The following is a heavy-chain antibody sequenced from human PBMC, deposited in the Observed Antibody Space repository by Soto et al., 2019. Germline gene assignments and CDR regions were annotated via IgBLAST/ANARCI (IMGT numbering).Heavy chain of an antibody. V-gene: IGHV3-23*01. CDR1: GFTFSSYA. Sequence: GGSLRLSCAASGFTFSSYAMSWVRQAPGKGLEWVSAISGSGGSTYYADSVKGRFTISRDNSKNTLYLQMNSLRAEDTAVYYCAKGTVGATEEGWFDPWGQGTLVTVSS. CDR3: AKGTVGATEEGWFDP. CDR2: ISGSGGST. D-gene: IGHD1-26*01. J-gene: IGHJ5*02.